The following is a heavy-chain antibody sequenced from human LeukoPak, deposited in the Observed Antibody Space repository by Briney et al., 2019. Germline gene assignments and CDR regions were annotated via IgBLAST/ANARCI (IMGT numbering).Heavy chain of an antibody. D-gene: IGHD7-27*01. V-gene: IGHV4-39*01. CDR3: ARTIKLGISAFDI. CDR1: GGSISSSSYY. J-gene: IGHJ3*02. CDR2: IYYSGGT. Sequence: SETLSLTCTVSGGSISSSSYYWGWIRQPPGKGLEWIGSIYYSGGTYYNPSLKSRVTISVDTSKNQFSLKLSSVTAADTAVYYCARTIKLGISAFDIWGQGTMVTVSS.